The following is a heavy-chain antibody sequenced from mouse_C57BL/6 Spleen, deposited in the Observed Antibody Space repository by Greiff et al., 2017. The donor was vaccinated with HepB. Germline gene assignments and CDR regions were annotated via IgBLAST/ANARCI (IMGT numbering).Heavy chain of an antibody. CDR3: ARSPFYAYAMDY. CDR2: IYPGSGNT. CDR1: GYTFTDYY. Sequence: VQLQQSGAELVRPGASVKLSCKASGYTFTDYYINWVKQRPGQGLEWIARIYPGSGNTYYNEKFKGKATLTAEKSSSTAYMQLSSLTSEDSAVYFCARSPFYAYAMDYWGQGTSVTVSS. D-gene: IGHD1-1*01. V-gene: IGHV1-76*01. J-gene: IGHJ4*01.